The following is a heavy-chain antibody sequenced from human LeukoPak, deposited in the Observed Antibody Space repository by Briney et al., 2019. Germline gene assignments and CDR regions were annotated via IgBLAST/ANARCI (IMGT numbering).Heavy chain of an antibody. J-gene: IGHJ4*02. CDR3: ARVSEQSPTPDHQSFDY. Sequence: ASVKVSCKASGYTFTSYGISWVRQAPGQGLEWMGWISAYNGNTNYAQKLQGRVTMTTDTSTSTAYMELRSLRSDDTAVYYCARVSEQSPTPDHQSFDYWGQGTLATVSS. CDR1: GYTFTSYG. CDR2: ISAYNGNT. V-gene: IGHV1-18*01. D-gene: IGHD1/OR15-1a*01.